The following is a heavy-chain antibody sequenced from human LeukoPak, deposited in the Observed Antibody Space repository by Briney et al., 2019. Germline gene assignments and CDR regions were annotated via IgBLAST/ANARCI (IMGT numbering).Heavy chain of an antibody. V-gene: IGHV3-74*01. Sequence: GGSLRLSCAASGFTFSRYWMHWVRQAPGKGLVWVSRINSDGSSTTYADSVKGRFTISRDNAKNTLYLQMNSLSAEDTAVYYCASGYRYGMDVWGQGTTVTVSS. CDR3: ASGYRYGMDV. CDR1: GFTFSRYW. D-gene: IGHD5-18*01. J-gene: IGHJ6*02. CDR2: INSDGSST.